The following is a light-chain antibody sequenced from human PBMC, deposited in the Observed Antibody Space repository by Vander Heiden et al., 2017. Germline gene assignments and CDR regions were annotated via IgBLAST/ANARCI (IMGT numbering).Light chain of an antibody. V-gene: IGKV3-15*01. J-gene: IGKJ4*01. CDR3: QQYNNWPLT. CDR2: GAS. Sequence: RVMTQSPATLSVSPGERATLSCRASQSVSSNLAWYQQKPGQTPRLLIYGASTRDTGIPDRFSGSGSGTEFTLTIGSLQSEDFAVYYCQQYNNWPLTFGGGTKVEIK. CDR1: QSVSSN.